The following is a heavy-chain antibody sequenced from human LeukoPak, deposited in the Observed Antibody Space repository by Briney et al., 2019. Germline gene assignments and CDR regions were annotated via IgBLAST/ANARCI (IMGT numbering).Heavy chain of an antibody. D-gene: IGHD3-22*01. Sequence: GGSLRLSCAASGFTFDDYAMHWVRQAPGKGLEWVSLIRGDGGSTYYADSVKGRFTISRDNSKNSLYLQMNSLRTEDTALYYCAKDWGAYYDSSGFYSGDFDYWGQGTLVTVSS. V-gene: IGHV3-43*02. J-gene: IGHJ4*02. CDR1: GFTFDDYA. CDR2: IRGDGGST. CDR3: AKDWGAYYDSSGFYSGDFDY.